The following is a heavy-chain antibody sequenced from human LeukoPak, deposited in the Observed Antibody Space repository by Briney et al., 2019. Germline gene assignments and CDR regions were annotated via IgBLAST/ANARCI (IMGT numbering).Heavy chain of an antibody. J-gene: IGHJ4*02. CDR1: GFTFSSYA. CDR3: AKDSRRIAVAGIDY. D-gene: IGHD6-19*01. Sequence: GGSLRLSCTASGFTFSSYAMSWVRQAPGKGLEWVSAISGSGGSTYYADSVKGRFTISRDNSKNTLYLQMNSLRAEDTAVYYCAKDSRRIAVAGIDYWGQGTLVTVSS. V-gene: IGHV3-23*01. CDR2: ISGSGGST.